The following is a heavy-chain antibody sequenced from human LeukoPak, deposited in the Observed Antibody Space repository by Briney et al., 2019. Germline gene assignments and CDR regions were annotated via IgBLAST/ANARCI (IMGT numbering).Heavy chain of an antibody. J-gene: IGHJ4*02. CDR2: ISWNSGSI. CDR1: GFPFDDYA. D-gene: IGHD1-26*01. V-gene: IGHV3-9*01. CDR3: AKDSGSYYVGGAFDY. Sequence: GGSLRLSCAASGFPFDDYAMHWVRQAPGKGLEWVSGISWNSGSIGYADSVKGRFTISRDNAKNSLYLQMNSLRAEDTALYYCAKDSGSYYVGGAFDYWGQGTLVTVSS.